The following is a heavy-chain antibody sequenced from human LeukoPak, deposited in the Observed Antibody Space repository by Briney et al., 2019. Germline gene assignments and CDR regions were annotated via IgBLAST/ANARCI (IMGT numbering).Heavy chain of an antibody. CDR1: GGSITNYY. CDR3: ARDVSVTTGIDY. J-gene: IGHJ4*02. D-gene: IGHD4-11*01. Sequence: SETLSLTCTVSGGSITNYYWSWIRQPAGKGLEWIGRIYTRGSTNYNPSLKSRVTISVDTSKNQFSLKLSSVTAADTAVYYCARDVSVTTGIDYWGQGTLVTVSS. CDR2: IYTRGST. V-gene: IGHV4-4*07.